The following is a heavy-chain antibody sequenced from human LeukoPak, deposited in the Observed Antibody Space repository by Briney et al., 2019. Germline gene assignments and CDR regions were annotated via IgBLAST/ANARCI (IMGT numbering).Heavy chain of an antibody. J-gene: IGHJ3*02. D-gene: IGHD2-2*01. CDR1: GFTFSSYA. V-gene: IGHV3-64D*06. CDR3: VKGGYCSSISCYAAFDI. CDR2: ISSDGGST. Sequence: GGSLRLSCSASGFTFSSYAMHWVRQAPGKGLEYVSAISSDGGSTYYADSVKGRFTISRDNSKNTLYLQMSSLRAEDTAMYYCVKGGYCSSISCYAAFDIWGQGTTVTVSS.